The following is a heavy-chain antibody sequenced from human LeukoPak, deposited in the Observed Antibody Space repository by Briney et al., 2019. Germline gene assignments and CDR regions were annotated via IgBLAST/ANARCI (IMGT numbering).Heavy chain of an antibody. CDR1: GFTFSSYG. Sequence: GGSLRLPCAASGFTFSSYGMHWVRQAPGKGLEWVAFIRFDENDKYYADSVKGRFTISRDNSKNTLFLYMYSLRPEDTTVYYCAKARSTASLSTFDYWGQGTLVTVSS. J-gene: IGHJ4*02. D-gene: IGHD5/OR15-5a*01. CDR2: IRFDENDK. V-gene: IGHV3-30*02. CDR3: AKARSTASLSTFDY.